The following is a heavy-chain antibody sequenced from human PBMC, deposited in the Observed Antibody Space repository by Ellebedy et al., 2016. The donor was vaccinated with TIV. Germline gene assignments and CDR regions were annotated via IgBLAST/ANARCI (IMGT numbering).Heavy chain of an antibody. V-gene: IGHV3-7*03. Sequence: GESLKISXAASGFTFSTYWMSWVRQAPGKGLEWVANIKEDGSEKNYVDSVKGRFTISRDNAKNSLYLQMNSLRAEDTAVYYCADDLTDYWGQGTLVTVSS. J-gene: IGHJ4*02. CDR2: IKEDGSEK. CDR1: GFTFSTYW. CDR3: ADDLTDY. D-gene: IGHD3-3*01.